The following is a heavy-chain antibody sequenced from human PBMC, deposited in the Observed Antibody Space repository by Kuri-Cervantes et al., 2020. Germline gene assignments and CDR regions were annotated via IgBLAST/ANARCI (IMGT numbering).Heavy chain of an antibody. J-gene: IGHJ5*02. CDR1: GFTFSDYY. V-gene: IGHV3-69-1*01. D-gene: IGHD3-10*01. CDR2: SCGSSI. Sequence: GESLKISCAASGFTFSDYYMSCNSCGSSIYYADSVKGRFTISRDNAKNSLYLQMNSLRAEDTAVYYCAREWGSGETWGQGTLVTVSS. CDR3: AREWGSGET.